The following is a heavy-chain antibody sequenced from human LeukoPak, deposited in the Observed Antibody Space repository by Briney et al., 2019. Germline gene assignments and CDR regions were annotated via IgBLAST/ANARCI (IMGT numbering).Heavy chain of an antibody. V-gene: IGHV4-38-2*02. J-gene: IGHJ4*02. CDR2: IYHSGST. CDR3: ARGLWGIDY. CDR1: GFSISSGYY. Sequence: PSETLSLTCTVSGFSISSGYYWGWIRQPPGKGLEWIGSIYHSGSTYYNPSLKSRVTISVDTSKNHLSLKLSSVTAADTAVYYCARGLWGIDYWGQGTLVTVSS. D-gene: IGHD2-21*01.